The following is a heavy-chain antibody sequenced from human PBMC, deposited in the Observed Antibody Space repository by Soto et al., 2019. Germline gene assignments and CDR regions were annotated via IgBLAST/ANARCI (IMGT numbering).Heavy chain of an antibody. CDR1: GFTSSSYA. CDR3: AKAGIQLWLRGGFFHV. Sequence: RGGSLRLSCAASGFTSSSYAMSWVRQAPGKGLEWVSAISGSGSNTYYADSVKGRFTISRDNSKNTLYLQMNSLRAEDTAVYYCAKAGIQLWLRGGFFHVWGQGTTVTVSS. CDR2: ISGSGSNT. V-gene: IGHV3-23*01. D-gene: IGHD5-18*01. J-gene: IGHJ6*02.